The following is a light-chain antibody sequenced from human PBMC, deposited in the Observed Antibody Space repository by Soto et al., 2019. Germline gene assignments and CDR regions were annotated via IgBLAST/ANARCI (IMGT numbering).Light chain of an antibody. Sequence: DVQMTQPPSSLSASVGDRVTITCRASQSVSSFLNWYQQKAGKAPNVLINVASTLRSGVPSRFSGSGSGTDFNLTISSLQPEDFATYFCQQSFTTPLTFGGGTKVDIK. CDR2: VAS. V-gene: IGKV1-39*01. J-gene: IGKJ4*01. CDR3: QQSFTTPLT. CDR1: QSVSSF.